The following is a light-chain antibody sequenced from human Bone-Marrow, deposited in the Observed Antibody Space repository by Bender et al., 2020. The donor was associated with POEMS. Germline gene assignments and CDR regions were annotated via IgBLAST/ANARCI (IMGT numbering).Light chain of an antibody. CDR1: NNNLGNYNL. CDR2: QDT. V-gene: IGLV2-23*01. Sequence: QSALTQPASVSGSPGQLITISCTGTNNNLGNYNLVSWYQQHPGDAPKLIIFQDTERPSGVSDRFSGSKSGNTASLTISGLQAEDEANYYCCSFEERATVPFGGGTTLTV. J-gene: IGLJ2*01. CDR3: CSFEERATVP.